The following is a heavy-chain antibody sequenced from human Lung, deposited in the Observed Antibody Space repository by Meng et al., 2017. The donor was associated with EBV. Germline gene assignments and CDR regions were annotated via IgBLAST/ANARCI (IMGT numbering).Heavy chain of an antibody. D-gene: IGHD1-1*01. J-gene: IGHJ4*02. Sequence: QVQLQESGPGLVKPSGPLPLTVPVSGDSISSDIWWSWVRQPPGKGLEWIGEVYHRGDTNYNPSLKSRVVISVDRSKNQFSLNLSSVTAADTAAYYCGRDQGRQLINHWGQGALITVSS. CDR1: GDSISSDIW. V-gene: IGHV4-4*02. CDR3: GRDQGRQLINH. CDR2: VYHRGDT.